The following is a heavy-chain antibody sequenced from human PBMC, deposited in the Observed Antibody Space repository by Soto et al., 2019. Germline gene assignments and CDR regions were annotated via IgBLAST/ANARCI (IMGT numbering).Heavy chain of an antibody. CDR2: IYYSGMT. Sequence: PSETLSLTCTVFGGSISSTNHYWGWIRQPPGKGLEWIGDIYYSGMTRYNPSLRSRVTISVDTPKNQFSLKLNSVTAADTAVYYCARHGYYYDSTGYYYFVWGQGTLVTVSS. CDR1: GGSISSTNHY. V-gene: IGHV4-39*01. D-gene: IGHD3-22*01. J-gene: IGHJ4*02. CDR3: ARHGYYYDSTGYYYFV.